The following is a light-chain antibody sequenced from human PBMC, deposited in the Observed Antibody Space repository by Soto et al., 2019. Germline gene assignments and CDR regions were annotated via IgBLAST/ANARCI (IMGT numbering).Light chain of an antibody. Sequence: DIVMTQSPLSLPVTPGEPPSISCRSSQSLLHSNGYNYLDCYLQKPGQSPQLLIYLGSNRASGVPDRFSGSGSGTDFTLKISRVEAEDVGVYYCKQALQTPRTFGQGTKVEIK. V-gene: IGKV2-28*01. J-gene: IGKJ1*01. CDR2: LGS. CDR3: KQALQTPRT. CDR1: QSLLHSNGYNY.